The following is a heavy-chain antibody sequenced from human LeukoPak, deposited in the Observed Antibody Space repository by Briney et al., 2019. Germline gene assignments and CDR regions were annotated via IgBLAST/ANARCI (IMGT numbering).Heavy chain of an antibody. V-gene: IGHV3-30-3*01. J-gene: IGHJ6*02. Sequence: GGSLRLSCAASGFTFSSYAMHWVRQAPGKGLEWVAVISYDGSNKYYADSVKGRFTISRDNSKNTLYLQMNSLRAEDTAVYYYARERLLVVPAAIRNYYYGMDVWGQGTTVTVSS. CDR1: GFTFSSYA. D-gene: IGHD2-2*02. CDR3: ARERLLVVPAAIRNYYYGMDV. CDR2: ISYDGSNK.